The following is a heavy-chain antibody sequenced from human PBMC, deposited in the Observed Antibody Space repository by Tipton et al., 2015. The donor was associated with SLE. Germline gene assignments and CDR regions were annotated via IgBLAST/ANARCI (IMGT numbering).Heavy chain of an antibody. CDR2: ISSSGSTI. D-gene: IGHD6-19*01. CDR1: GGSISSSSYY. CDR3: AREIIAVAESTGD. J-gene: IGHJ4*02. V-gene: IGHV3-11*04. Sequence: LSLTCTVSGGSISSSSYYWGWIRQPPGKGLEWVSYISSSGSTIYYADSVKGRFTISRDNAKNSLYLQMNSLRAEDTAVYYCAREIIAVAESTGDWGQGTPVTVSS.